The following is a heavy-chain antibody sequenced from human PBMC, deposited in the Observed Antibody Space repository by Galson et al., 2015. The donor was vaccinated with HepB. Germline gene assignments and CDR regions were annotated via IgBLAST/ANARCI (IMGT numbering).Heavy chain of an antibody. CDR3: TTDVLLLGATAINDAFDI. Sequence: SLRLSCAASGFTFSNAWMSWVRQAPGKGLEWVGRIKCKTDGGTTDYAAPVKGRFTISRDDSKNTLYLQMNSLKTEDTAVYYCTTDVLLLGATAINDAFDIWGQGTMVTVSS. CDR1: GFTFSNAW. D-gene: IGHD1-26*01. J-gene: IGHJ3*02. V-gene: IGHV3-15*01. CDR2: IKCKTDGGTT.